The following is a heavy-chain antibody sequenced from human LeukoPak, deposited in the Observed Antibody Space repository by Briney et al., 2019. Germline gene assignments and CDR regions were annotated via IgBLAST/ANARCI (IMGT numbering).Heavy chain of an antibody. D-gene: IGHD3-3*01. V-gene: IGHV4-31*03. CDR3: AREFRITIPQPYSAFDI. Sequence: SETLSLTCTVSGGSFSSGSYYWSWIRQPPGKGLEWIGYIYYSGSTYYNPSLKSRVTISVDTSKNQFSLKLSSVTAADTAVYYCAREFRITIPQPYSAFDIWGQGTMVTVSS. CDR1: GGSFSSGSYY. CDR2: IYYSGST. J-gene: IGHJ3*02.